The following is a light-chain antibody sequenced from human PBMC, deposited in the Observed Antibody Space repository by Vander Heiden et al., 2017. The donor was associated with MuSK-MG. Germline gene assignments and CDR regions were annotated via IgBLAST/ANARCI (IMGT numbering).Light chain of an antibody. CDR3: QRATKFPLS. J-gene: IGKJ4*01. CDR1: LGIDNW. V-gene: IGKV1-12*01. CDR2: GAS. Sequence: DIHMTQSPSSVSASVGDRVTITCRASLGIDNWVNWYQQKPGKAPELLIYGASNLQGGVPSRFSGSGFGTDFTLTINSLQPEDFATYYCQRATKFPLSFGGGTKVXIK.